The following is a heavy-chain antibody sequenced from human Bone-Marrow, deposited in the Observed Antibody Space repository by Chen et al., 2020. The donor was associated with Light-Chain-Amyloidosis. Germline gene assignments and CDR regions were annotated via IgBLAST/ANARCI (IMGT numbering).Heavy chain of an antibody. J-gene: IGHJ4*02. CDR2: IWSDGRTT. CDR3: ARENTEGTTTSFDY. CDR1: GLPFSGDG. D-gene: IGHD1-1*01. Sequence: GVVQPGRSLRLSCLVSGLPFSGDGMQWVRQAPGKGLECVASIWSDGRTTYDADSVRGRLTISRDNSKNTLFLQMSSLRPDDTGVYFCARENTEGTTTSFDYWGQGTLVTVSS. V-gene: IGHV3-33*01.